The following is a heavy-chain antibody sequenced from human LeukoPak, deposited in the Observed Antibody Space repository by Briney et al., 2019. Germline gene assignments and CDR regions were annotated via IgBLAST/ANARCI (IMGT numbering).Heavy chain of an antibody. V-gene: IGHV4-61*05. CDR3: ARFRGHPITKDSSGWYGGLDY. D-gene: IGHD6-19*01. Sequence: SETLSLTCTVSGGSIISSTYYWGWIRQPPGKGLEWIGYIYYSGSTNYNPSLKSRVTISVDTSKNQFSLKLSSVTAADTAVYYCARFRGHPITKDSSGWYGGLDYWGQGTLVTVSS. CDR1: GGSIISSTYY. CDR2: IYYSGST. J-gene: IGHJ4*02.